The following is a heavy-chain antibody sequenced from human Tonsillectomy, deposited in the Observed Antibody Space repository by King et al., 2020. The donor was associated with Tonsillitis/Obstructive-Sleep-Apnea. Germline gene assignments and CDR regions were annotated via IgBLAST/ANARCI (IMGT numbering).Heavy chain of an antibody. J-gene: IGHJ2*01. CDR1: GGSISSYY. V-gene: IGHV4-59*01. CDR2: IYYSGST. Sequence: QLQESGPGLVKPSETLSLTCTVSGGSISSYYWSWIRQPPGKGLEWIGYIYYSGSTNYNPSLKSRVTISVDTSKNQFSLKLSSVTAADTAVYYCARDVYGYFDLWGRGTLVTVSS. CDR3: ARDVYGYFDL.